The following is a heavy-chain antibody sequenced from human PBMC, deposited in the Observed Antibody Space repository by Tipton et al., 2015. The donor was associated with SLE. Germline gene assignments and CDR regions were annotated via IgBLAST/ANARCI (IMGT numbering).Heavy chain of an antibody. CDR3: ARMRGGYNAHH. CDR1: GCSTSSHY. D-gene: IGHD5-24*01. V-gene: IGHV4-59*11. J-gene: IGHJ5*02. Sequence: TLSLTCTVSGCSTSSHYWSWIRQSPGKGVEWIGYVYYSGRSHYSPYPRSRVTISVDTSKNQFSLKLFSVTAADTAVYYCARMRGGYNAHHWGQGILVTVSS. CDR2: VYYSGRS.